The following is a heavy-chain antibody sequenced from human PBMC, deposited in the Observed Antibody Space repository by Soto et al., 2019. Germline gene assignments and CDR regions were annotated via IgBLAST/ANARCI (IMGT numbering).Heavy chain of an antibody. CDR1: GGTFSSYA. J-gene: IGHJ6*02. CDR2: IIPIFGTA. D-gene: IGHD2-2*01. V-gene: IGHV1-69*13. CDR3: ARDGPLSAAPTGYGMDV. Sequence: GASVKVSCKASGGTFSSYAISWVRQAPGQGLEWMGGIIPIFGTANYAQKFQGRVTITADESTSTAYMELSSLRSEDTAVYYCARDGPLSAAPTGYGMDVWGQGTTVTVSS.